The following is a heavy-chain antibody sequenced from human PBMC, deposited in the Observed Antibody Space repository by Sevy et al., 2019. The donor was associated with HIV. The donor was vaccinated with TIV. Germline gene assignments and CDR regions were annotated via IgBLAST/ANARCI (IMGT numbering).Heavy chain of an antibody. D-gene: IGHD4-17*01. CDR2: ISYNGVSH. V-gene: IGHV3-30*18. CDR1: GFIFSTYG. J-gene: IGHJ4*02. Sequence: GGSLRLSCAAPGFIFSTYGMHWVRQAPGKGLGWLAFISYNGVSHFYSDSVKGRFSVSRDNSKNRLSLEMNSLSPEDTGVYYCVKRRLLYADPEEGFDFWGQGTLVTVSS. CDR3: VKRRLLYADPEEGFDF.